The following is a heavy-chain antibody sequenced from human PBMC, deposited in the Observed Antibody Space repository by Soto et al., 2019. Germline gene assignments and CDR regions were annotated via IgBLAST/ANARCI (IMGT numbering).Heavy chain of an antibody. CDR3: AKGYYDFWSGYIN. CDR2: ISGSGGIT. D-gene: IGHD3-3*01. Sequence: EVQLLESGGGLVRPGGSLRLSCAASGFTFSNYAMSWVRQAPGKGLEWVSSISGSGGITYITDSVKGRFTISRDNSKNTLYLQMNSLRAEDTAVYHCAKGYYDFWSGYINWGQGTLVTVSS. V-gene: IGHV3-23*01. CDR1: GFTFSNYA. J-gene: IGHJ4*02.